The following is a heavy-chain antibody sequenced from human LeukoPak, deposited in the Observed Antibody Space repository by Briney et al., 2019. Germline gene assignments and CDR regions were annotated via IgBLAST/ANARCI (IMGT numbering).Heavy chain of an antibody. V-gene: IGHV1-3*01. CDR1: GYIFTSYV. D-gene: IGHD3-22*01. Sequence: GASVKVSCKASGYIFTSYVIHWVRQAPGQRLEWMGWINAGNGNTKYSQKFQGRVTITRDTSASTAYMELSSLRSEDSAVFYCARAAEVTYYYDSSGYYYGYWGQGTLVTVSS. CDR3: ARAAEVTYYYDSSGYYYGY. J-gene: IGHJ4*02. CDR2: INAGNGNT.